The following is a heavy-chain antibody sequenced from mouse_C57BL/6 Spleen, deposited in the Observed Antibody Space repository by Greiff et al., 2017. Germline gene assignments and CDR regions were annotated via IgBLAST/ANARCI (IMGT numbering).Heavy chain of an antibody. CDR3: ARRDIYYSSSSPYSYAMGY. V-gene: IGHV1-74*01. J-gene: IGHJ4*01. D-gene: IGHD1-1*01. Sequence: QVQLQQPGAELVKPGASVKVSCKASGYTFTSYWMHWVKQRPGQGLEWIGRIHPSDSDTNYNQKFKGKATLTVDKSSSTAYMQLSSLTSEDSAVYYCARRDIYYSSSSPYSYAMGYWGQGTSVTVCS. CDR1: GYTFTSYW. CDR2: IHPSDSDT.